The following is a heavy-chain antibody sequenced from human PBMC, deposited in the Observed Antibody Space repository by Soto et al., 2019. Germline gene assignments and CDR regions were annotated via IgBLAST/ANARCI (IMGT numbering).Heavy chain of an antibody. CDR2: IIPIFGTA. V-gene: IGHV1-69*12. Sequence: QVQLVQSGAEVKKPGSSVKVSCKASGGTFSSYAISWVRQAPGQGLEWMGGIIPIFGTANYAQKFQGRVTITADESTSTADMELSRLRSEDTAVYYCARARRAYNWNHYGMDVWGPGTTVTVSS. CDR3: ARARRAYNWNHYGMDV. D-gene: IGHD1-20*01. J-gene: IGHJ6*02. CDR1: GGTFSSYA.